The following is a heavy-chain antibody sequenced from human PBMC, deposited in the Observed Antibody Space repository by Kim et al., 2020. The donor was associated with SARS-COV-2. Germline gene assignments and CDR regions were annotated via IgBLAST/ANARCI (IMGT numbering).Heavy chain of an antibody. CDR1: GSYI. CDR2: MSFDGFSK. D-gene: IGHD2-15*01. J-gene: IGHJ4*02. V-gene: IGHV3-30-3*01. Sequence: GGSLRLSCVTSGSYIIHWVRQAPGKGLEWVAAMSFDGFSKYFVDSGKGRFTISRDDSKNTVYLELNSLRDEDSTVYYCATEGGTSGRCGYFDSWGQGTLVTVSS. CDR3: ATEGGTSGRCGYFDS.